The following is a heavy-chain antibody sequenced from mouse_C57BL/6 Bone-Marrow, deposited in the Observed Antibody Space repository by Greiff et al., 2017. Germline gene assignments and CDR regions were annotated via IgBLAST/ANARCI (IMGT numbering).Heavy chain of an antibody. Sequence: EVQLVESGGGLVQPGGSMKLSCVASGFTFSNYWMNWVRQSPEKGLEWVAQIRLKSDNYATHYAESVKGRFTISRDDSKSSVYLQMNNLRAEDTGIYYCTGGSCYYAMDYWGQGTSVTVSS. CDR3: TGGSCYYAMDY. V-gene: IGHV6-3*01. J-gene: IGHJ4*01. CDR1: GFTFSNYW. CDR2: IRLKSDNYAT. D-gene: IGHD1-1*01.